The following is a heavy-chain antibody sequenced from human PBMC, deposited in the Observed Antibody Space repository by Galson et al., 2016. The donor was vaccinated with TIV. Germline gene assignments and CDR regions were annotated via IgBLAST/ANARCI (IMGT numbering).Heavy chain of an antibody. V-gene: IGHV3-30-3*01. D-gene: IGHD1-26*01. CDR1: GFMFSYYN. CDR3: ARDVHEFSGNCYVVY. CDR2: ISYDESDK. J-gene: IGHJ4*02. Sequence: SLRLSCAASGFMFSYYNMHWVRQAPGKGLEWVAVISYDESDKYYADSVKGRFTISRDNFKNTLYLQMNSPRAEDSAVYYCARDVHEFSGNCYVVYWGQGTLVTVSS.